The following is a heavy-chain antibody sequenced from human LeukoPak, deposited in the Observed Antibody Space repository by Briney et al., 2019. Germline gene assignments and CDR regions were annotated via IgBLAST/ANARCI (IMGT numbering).Heavy chain of an antibody. Sequence: GGTLRLSCAASGFTFSNHGMSWVRQAPGKGLEWVSAISGSGDGTCYVYSVKGRFTISRDNSKNTLYLQMNSLRAEDTAVYYCARVEYSSSAPIDYWGQGTLVTVSS. CDR1: GFTFSNHG. CDR2: ISGSGDGT. V-gene: IGHV3-23*01. D-gene: IGHD6-6*01. CDR3: ARVEYSSSAPIDY. J-gene: IGHJ4*02.